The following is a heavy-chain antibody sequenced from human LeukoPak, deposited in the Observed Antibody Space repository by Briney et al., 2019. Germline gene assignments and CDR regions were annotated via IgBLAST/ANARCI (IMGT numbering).Heavy chain of an antibody. CDR1: GYTFTGYY. J-gene: IGHJ4*02. CDR3: ARDSGTNSYYFDY. D-gene: IGHD2-21*01. CDR2: INPNSGGT. Sequence: GASVKVSCKASGYTFTGYYMHWVRQAPGRGLEWMGWINPNSGGTNYAQKFQGRVTMTRDTSISTAYMELSRLRSDDTAVYYCARDSGTNSYYFDYWGQGTLVTVSS. V-gene: IGHV1-2*02.